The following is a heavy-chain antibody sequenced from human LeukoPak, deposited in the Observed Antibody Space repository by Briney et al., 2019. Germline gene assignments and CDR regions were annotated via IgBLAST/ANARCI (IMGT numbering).Heavy chain of an antibody. D-gene: IGHD2-2*02. V-gene: IGHV3-9*01. CDR2: ISWNSGSI. CDR1: GFTFDDYA. J-gene: IGHJ6*02. CDR3: AKVMGCSSTSCYNDYYYYYGMDV. Sequence: GGSLRLSCAASGFTFDDYAMHWVRQAPGKGLEWVSGISWNSGSIGYADSVKGRFTISRDNAKNSLYLQMNSLRAEDTVLYYCAKVMGCSSTSCYNDYYYYYGMDVWGQGTTVTVSS.